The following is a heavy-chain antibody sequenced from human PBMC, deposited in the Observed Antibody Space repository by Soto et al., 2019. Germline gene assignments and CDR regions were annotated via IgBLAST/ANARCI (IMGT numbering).Heavy chain of an antibody. D-gene: IGHD5-12*01. CDR3: ARHNSGYSGYDSEIDY. Sequence: SETLSLTCTVSGGSISSSSYYWGWIRQPPGKGLEWIGSIYYSGSTYYNPSLKSRVTISVDTSKNQFSLKLSSVTAADTAVYYCARHNSGYSGYDSEIDYWGQGTLVT. CDR2: IYYSGST. CDR1: GGSISSSSYY. V-gene: IGHV4-39*01. J-gene: IGHJ4*02.